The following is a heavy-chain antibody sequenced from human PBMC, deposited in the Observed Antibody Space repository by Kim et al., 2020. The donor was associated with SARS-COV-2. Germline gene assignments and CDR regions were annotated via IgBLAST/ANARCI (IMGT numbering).Heavy chain of an antibody. D-gene: IGHD2-2*01. CDR2: ISSSSSYI. CDR3: ARDDSSVPAAIIYYYYGMDV. CDR1: GFTFSSYS. J-gene: IGHJ6*02. Sequence: GGSLRLSCAASGFTFSSYSMNWVRQAPGKGLEWVSSISSSSSYIYYADSVKGRFTISRDNAKNSLYLQMNSLRAEDTAVYYCARDDSSVPAAIIYYYYGMDVWGQGTTVTVSS. V-gene: IGHV3-21*01.